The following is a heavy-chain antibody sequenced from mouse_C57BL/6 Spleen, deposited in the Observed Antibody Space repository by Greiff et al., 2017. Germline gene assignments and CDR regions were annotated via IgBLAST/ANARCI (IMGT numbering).Heavy chain of an antibody. D-gene: IGHD1-1*01. J-gene: IGHJ2*01. CDR2: ISSGGSYT. CDR3: ARHGGYYGSSYQGYFDY. CDR1: GFTFSSYG. V-gene: IGHV5-6*01. Sequence: EVMLVESGGDLVKPGGSLKLSCAASGFTFSSYGMSWVRQTPDKRLEWVATISSGGSYTYYPDSVKGRFTISRDNAKNTLYLQMSSLKSEDTAMYYCARHGGYYGSSYQGYFDYWGQGTTLTVSS.